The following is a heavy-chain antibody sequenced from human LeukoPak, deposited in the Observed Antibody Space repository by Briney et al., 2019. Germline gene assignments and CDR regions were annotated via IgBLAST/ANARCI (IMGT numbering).Heavy chain of an antibody. D-gene: IGHD6-13*01. V-gene: IGHV1-2*02. CDR3: ARAAIAAAQNWFDP. Sequence: ASVKVSCKASGYTFTGYYMHWVRQAPGQGLEWMGWINPNSGGTNYAQKFQGRVTMTRDTSISTAYMELSRLRSDDTAVYYCARAAIAAAQNWFDPWGQGTLVTVSS. CDR1: GYTFTGYY. CDR2: INPNSGGT. J-gene: IGHJ5*02.